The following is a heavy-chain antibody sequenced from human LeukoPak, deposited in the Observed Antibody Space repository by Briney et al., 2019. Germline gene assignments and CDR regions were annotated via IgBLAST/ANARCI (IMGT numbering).Heavy chain of an antibody. J-gene: IGHJ5*02. Sequence: SETLSLTCTVSGGSISNISYYWGWIRQPPGKGLEWIGSIYYGGSTYYNPSLKSRVTISVDTSKNQFSLKLSSVTAADTAVYYCAREGRGVIIGNWFGPWGQGTLVTVSS. CDR2: IYYGGST. CDR1: GGSISNISYY. CDR3: AREGRGVIIGNWFGP. D-gene: IGHD3-10*01. V-gene: IGHV4-39*07.